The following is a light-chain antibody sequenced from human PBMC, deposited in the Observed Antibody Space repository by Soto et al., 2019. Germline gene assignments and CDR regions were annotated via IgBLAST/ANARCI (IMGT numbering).Light chain of an antibody. CDR2: DAS. V-gene: IGKV3-11*01. J-gene: IGKJ4*01. Sequence: EIVLTQSPATLSLSPGERATLSCRASQSVSSYLAWYQQKPGQAPRLLIYDASNRATGIPARFSGSGSGTDFTLTISRLEPEAFAIYYCQQRSNWPPVSFGGGTKVEIK. CDR3: QQRSNWPPVS. CDR1: QSVSSY.